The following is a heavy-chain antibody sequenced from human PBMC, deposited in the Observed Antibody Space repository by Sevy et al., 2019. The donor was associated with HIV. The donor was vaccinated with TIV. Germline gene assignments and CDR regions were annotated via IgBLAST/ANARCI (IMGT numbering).Heavy chain of an antibody. Sequence: ASVKVSYKASGYTFTIYGISWVRQAPEQGLEWMGWLSAYSGNTNYAQNLQGRVTMTTDTSTTTAYMELRSLRFDDTAVYYCARTSSYGSGNYFDYWVQGTLVTVSS. CDR2: LSAYSGNT. CDR3: ARTSSYGSGNYFDY. D-gene: IGHD3-10*01. V-gene: IGHV1-18*01. J-gene: IGHJ4*02. CDR1: GYTFTIYG.